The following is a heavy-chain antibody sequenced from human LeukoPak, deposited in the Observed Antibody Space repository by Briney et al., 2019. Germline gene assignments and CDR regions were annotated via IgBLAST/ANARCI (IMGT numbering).Heavy chain of an antibody. D-gene: IGHD6-19*01. Sequence: GGSLRLSCAASGFTVSSNYMSWVRQAPGKGLEWVSVVYIGGTTCYADSVKGRFTISRDNSKNTVYLQMNSLRADDTAVYYCARGGYSSPWATLHYWGQGTLVTVSS. V-gene: IGHV3-53*01. CDR2: VYIGGTT. CDR3: ARGGYSSPWATLHY. J-gene: IGHJ4*02. CDR1: GFTVSSNY.